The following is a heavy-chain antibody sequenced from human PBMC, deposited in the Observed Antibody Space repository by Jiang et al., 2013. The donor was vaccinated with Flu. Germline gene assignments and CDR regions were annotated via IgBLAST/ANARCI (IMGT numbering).Heavy chain of an antibody. CDR2: MNPNSGNT. D-gene: IGHD4-23*01. V-gene: IGHV1-8*01. J-gene: IGHJ4*02. CDR1: TSYD. CDR3: ARGEATVVTLPSY. Sequence: TSYDINWVRQATGQGLEWMGWMNPNSGNTGYAQKFQGRVTMTRNTSISTAYMELSSLRSEDTAVYYCARGEATVVTLPSYWGQGTLVTVSS.